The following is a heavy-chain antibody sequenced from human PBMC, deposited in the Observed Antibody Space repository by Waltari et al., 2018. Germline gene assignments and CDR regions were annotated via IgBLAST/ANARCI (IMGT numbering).Heavy chain of an antibody. Sequence: EVQLLESGGGLVQPGGSLRLSCSASGFTFSSYDMSWVRQAPGEGSEGLSVNGSRGRNTYYADSVKGRFTSSRDDSKNTLYLQMNSLRAEDTAVYYCAKGPAARTNWFDPWGQGTLVTVSS. CDR1: GFTFSSYD. CDR3: AKGPAARTNWFDP. J-gene: IGHJ5*02. D-gene: IGHD2-2*01. CDR2: NGSRGRNT. V-gene: IGHV3-23*01.